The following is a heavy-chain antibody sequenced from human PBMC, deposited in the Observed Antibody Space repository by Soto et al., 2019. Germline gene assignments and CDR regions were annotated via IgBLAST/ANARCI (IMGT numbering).Heavy chain of an antibody. CDR2: ISAYNGNT. J-gene: IGHJ4*02. CDR1: GYTFSSYH. Sequence: QIQLVQSGAEVKKPGASVKVSCKASGYTFSSYHIPWVRQAPGQGLEWMGWISAYNGNTNYAQNLQGRVTMTTDPSTSTAYMELRSLRSDHTAVYYAAKDLPPVDCWGQGTLVTVSS. V-gene: IGHV1-18*01. CDR3: AKDLPPVDC.